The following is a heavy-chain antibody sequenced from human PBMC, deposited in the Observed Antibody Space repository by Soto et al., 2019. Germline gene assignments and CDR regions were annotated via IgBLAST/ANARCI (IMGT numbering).Heavy chain of an antibody. CDR1: GGSFSGYY. D-gene: IGHD6-13*01. J-gene: IGHJ4*02. Sequence: PSETLSLTCAVYGGSFSGYYWSWIRQPPGKGLEWIGEINHSGSTNYNPSLKSRVTISVDTSKNQFSLKPSSVTAADTAVYYCARDGAGKDYWGQGTLVTVSS. CDR3: ARDGAGKDY. CDR2: INHSGST. V-gene: IGHV4-34*01.